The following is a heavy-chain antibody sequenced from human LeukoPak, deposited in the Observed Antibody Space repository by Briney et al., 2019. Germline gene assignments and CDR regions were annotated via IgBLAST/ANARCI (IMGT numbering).Heavy chain of an antibody. D-gene: IGHD3-22*01. CDR3: ARSSVRYDSSGYPHY. CDR2: IYYSGST. CDR1: GGSISSYY. Sequence: SQTLSPTCTVSGGSISSYYWSWIRQPPGKGLEWIGYIYYSGSTNYNPSLKSRVTISVDTTKNQFSLKLSSVTAADTAVYYCARSSVRYDSSGYPHYWGQGTLVTVSS. V-gene: IGHV4-59*01. J-gene: IGHJ4*02.